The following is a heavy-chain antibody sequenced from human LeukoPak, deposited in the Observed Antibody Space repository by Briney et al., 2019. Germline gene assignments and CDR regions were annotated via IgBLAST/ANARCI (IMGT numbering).Heavy chain of an antibody. Sequence: GGSLRLSCAASGFTFSSYSMNWVRQAPGKGLEWVSSISSSSSYIYYADSVKGRFTISRDNAKNSLYLQMNSLRAEDTAVYYCAGDVTYYDFWSGYSPWGQGTLVTVSS. CDR3: AGDVTYYDFWSGYSP. V-gene: IGHV3-21*01. CDR1: GFTFSSYS. CDR2: ISSSSSYI. J-gene: IGHJ5*02. D-gene: IGHD3-3*01.